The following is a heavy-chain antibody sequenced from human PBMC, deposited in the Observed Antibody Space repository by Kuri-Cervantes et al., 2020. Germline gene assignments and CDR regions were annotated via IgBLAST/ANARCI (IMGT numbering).Heavy chain of an antibody. J-gene: IGHJ5*02. D-gene: IGHD5-18*01. V-gene: IGHV1-69*13. CDR1: GYTFTSYD. CDR3: ARGDDLRGYSYGFNWFDP. CDR2: IIPIFGTA. Sequence: SVKVSCKASGYTFTSYDINWVRQAPGQGLEWMGGIIPIFGTANYAQKFQGRVTITADESTSTAYMELSSLRSEDTAVYYCARGDDLRGYSYGFNWFDPWGQGTLVTVSS.